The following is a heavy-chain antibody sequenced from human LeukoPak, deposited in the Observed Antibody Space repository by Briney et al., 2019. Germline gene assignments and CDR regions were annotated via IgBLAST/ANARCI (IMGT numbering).Heavy chain of an antibody. Sequence: GGSLRLSCAASGFTFSSYAMHWVRQAPGKGLEWVAVISYDGSNKYYADSVKGRFTISRDNSKNTLYLQMNSLRAEDTAVYYCASDRDYYDRSGHAYYFDYWGQGTLVTVSS. J-gene: IGHJ4*02. CDR1: GFTFSSYA. D-gene: IGHD3-22*01. CDR2: ISYDGSNK. V-gene: IGHV3-30-3*01. CDR3: ASDRDYYDRSGHAYYFDY.